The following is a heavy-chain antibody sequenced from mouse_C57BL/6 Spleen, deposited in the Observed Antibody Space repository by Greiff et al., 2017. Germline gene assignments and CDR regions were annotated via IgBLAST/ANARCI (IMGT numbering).Heavy chain of an antibody. CDR3: ARIEIITTVERYVDV. V-gene: IGHV1-9*01. CDR2: ILPGSGST. J-gene: IGHJ1*03. Sequence: QVQLQQSGAELMKPGASVKLSCKATGYTFTGSWIEWVKQRPGHGLEWIGEILPGSGSTNYNEKFKGKATLTSDTSSNTAYMQLSRLTTEDSAIYDGARIEIITTVERYVDVWGTGTTVTVSS. D-gene: IGHD1-1*01. CDR1: GYTFTGSW.